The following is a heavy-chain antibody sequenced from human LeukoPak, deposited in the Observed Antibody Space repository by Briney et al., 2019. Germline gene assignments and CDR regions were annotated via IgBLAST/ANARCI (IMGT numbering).Heavy chain of an antibody. CDR1: GFTFSSYA. CDR3: AKPYCSSTSCFNRGLDY. Sequence: GGSLRLSCAASGFTFSSYAMSWVRQAPGKGLEWVSAISGSGGNTYYADSVKSRFTISRDNSKNTLYLQMNSLRAEDTAVYYCAKPYCSSTSCFNRGLDYWGQGTLVTVSS. CDR2: ISGSGGNT. J-gene: IGHJ4*02. V-gene: IGHV3-23*01. D-gene: IGHD2-2*01.